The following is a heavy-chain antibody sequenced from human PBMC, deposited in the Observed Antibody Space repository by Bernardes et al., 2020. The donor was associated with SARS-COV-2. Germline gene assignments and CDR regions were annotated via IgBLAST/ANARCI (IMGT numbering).Heavy chain of an antibody. D-gene: IGHD6-19*01. CDR3: ARAKRGWPGVAGY. CDR2: IDPNSGGT. Sequence: ASVKVSCKASGYTFTDTGHFIHWVRQAPGQGLEWMGWIDPNSGGTNYAQKFQGWVTMTRDTSISTSYMELRRLRSDDTAVYYCARAKRGWPGVAGYWGQGTLVAVSS. CDR1: GYTFTDTGHF. V-gene: IGHV1-2*04. J-gene: IGHJ4*02.